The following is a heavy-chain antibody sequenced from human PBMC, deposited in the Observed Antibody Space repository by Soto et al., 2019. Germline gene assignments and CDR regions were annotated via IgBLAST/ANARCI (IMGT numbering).Heavy chain of an antibody. Sequence: QVQLVQSGAEVKKPGASVKVSCKASGYTFTSYDINWVRQATGQGLEWMGWMNPNSGNTGYAQKFQGRVTMTRNTSISKAYMELSSLRSEDTAVYYCARSTRIAARPSYYYGMDVWGQGTTVTVSS. V-gene: IGHV1-8*01. CDR1: GYTFTSYD. CDR3: ARSTRIAARPSYYYGMDV. D-gene: IGHD6-6*01. J-gene: IGHJ6*02. CDR2: MNPNSGNT.